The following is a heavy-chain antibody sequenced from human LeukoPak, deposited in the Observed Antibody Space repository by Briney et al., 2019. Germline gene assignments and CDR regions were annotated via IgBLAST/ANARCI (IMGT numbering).Heavy chain of an antibody. V-gene: IGHV3-49*04. CDR2: IRSKAYGGTT. CDR1: GFTFGDYA. Sequence: GGSLRLSCTASGFTFGDYAMSWVRQAPGKGLEWVGFIRSKAYGGTTEYAASVKGRFTISRDDSKSIAYLQMNSLKTEDTAVDHCTRGISRMLWGQGTLVTVSS. J-gene: IGHJ4*02. D-gene: IGHD3-10*02. CDR3: TRGISRML.